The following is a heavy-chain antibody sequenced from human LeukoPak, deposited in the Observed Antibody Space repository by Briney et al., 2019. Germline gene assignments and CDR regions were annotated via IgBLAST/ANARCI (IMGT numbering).Heavy chain of an antibody. CDR2: IYYSGST. V-gene: IGHV4-59*01. D-gene: IGHD3-22*01. J-gene: IGHJ1*01. CDR1: GGSISSYY. CDR3: ASTYYYDSSGYYPAYFQH. Sequence: PETLSLTCTVSGGSISSYYWSWIRQPPGKGLEWIGYIYYSGSTNYNPSLKSRVTISVDTSKNQFSLKLSSVTAADTAVYYCASTYYYDSSGYYPAYFQHWGQGTLVTVSS.